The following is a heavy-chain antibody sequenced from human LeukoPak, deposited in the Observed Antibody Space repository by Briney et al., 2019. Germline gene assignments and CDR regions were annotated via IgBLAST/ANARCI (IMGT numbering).Heavy chain of an antibody. CDR1: GFTFSSYS. CDR3: ARDGDILTGYYFDY. CDR2: IINSGTYI. V-gene: IGHV3-21*01. D-gene: IGHD3-9*01. Sequence: GGSLRLSCAASGFTFSSYSMNWVRQAPGKGLEWGSSIINSGTYIYYADSVKGRFTISRDNARNSLSLQMNSLRAEDTAVYYCARDGDILTGYYFDYWGQGTLVTVSS. J-gene: IGHJ4*02.